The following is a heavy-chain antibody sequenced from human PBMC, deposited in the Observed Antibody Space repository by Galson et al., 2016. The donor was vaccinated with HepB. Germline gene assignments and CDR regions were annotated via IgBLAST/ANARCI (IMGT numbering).Heavy chain of an antibody. CDR1: GYTLTELS. CDR2: FDPEDGVT. Sequence: SVKVSCKVSGYTLTELSIHWVRQAPGKGLEWMGGFDPEDGVTTYTQKFQGRFTMTEDTSTDTAYMELSSLISEDTAVYYCATGLPSRGYSGYVSYQYFSMDVWGQGTTVTVSS. J-gene: IGHJ6*02. D-gene: IGHD5-12*01. V-gene: IGHV1-24*01. CDR3: ATGLPSRGYSGYVSYQYFSMDV.